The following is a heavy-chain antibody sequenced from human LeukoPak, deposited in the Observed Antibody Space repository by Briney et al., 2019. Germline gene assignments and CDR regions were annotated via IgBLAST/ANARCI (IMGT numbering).Heavy chain of an antibody. D-gene: IGHD2-21*01. Sequence: GGSLRLSCAASGFTFSNYGMSWVRQAPGKGLEWVSSISGSGDSTYYADSVKGRFTISRDNSKNTLYLQMNSLRAEDTAVYYCAKDRGIIPDYWGQGTLVTVSS. CDR3: AKDRGIIPDY. J-gene: IGHJ4*02. V-gene: IGHV3-23*01. CDR2: ISGSGDST. CDR1: GFTFSNYG.